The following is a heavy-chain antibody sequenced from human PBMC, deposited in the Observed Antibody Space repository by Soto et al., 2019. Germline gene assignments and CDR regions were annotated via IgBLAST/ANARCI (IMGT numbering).Heavy chain of an antibody. D-gene: IGHD3-9*01. J-gene: IGHJ5*02. Sequence: QVQLQESGPGLVRPSQTLSLTCTVSGGSINSRGYYWTWIRQHPGKGLEWIGNIYYSGSIHFNPSLKSRLTMLVDTSENQFSLKPTSVTAADTAVYYGARQSESTGYFYGWFDPWGQGTLVTVSS. CDR2: IYYSGSI. CDR1: GGSINSRGYY. CDR3: ARQSESTGYFYGWFDP. V-gene: IGHV4-31*03.